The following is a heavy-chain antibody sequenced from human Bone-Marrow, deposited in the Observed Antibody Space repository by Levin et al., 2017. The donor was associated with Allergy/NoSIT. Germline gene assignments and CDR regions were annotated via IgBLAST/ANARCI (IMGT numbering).Heavy chain of an antibody. Sequence: RAGGSLRLSCIVSGFTFSDYSINWVRQAPGKGLEWVSSISSSGSDMYYVDSVKGRFTISRDNAKNSLTLQMNSLRAEDTAVYYCARGIIGDVRVAHKEAFDIWGQGTMVSVSS. CDR2: ISSSGSDM. CDR3: ARGIIGDVRVAHKEAFDI. D-gene: IGHD2-8*02. J-gene: IGHJ3*02. CDR1: GFTFSDYS. V-gene: IGHV3-21*01.